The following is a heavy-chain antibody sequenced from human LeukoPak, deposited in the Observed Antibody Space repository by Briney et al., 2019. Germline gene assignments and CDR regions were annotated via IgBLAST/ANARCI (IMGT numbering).Heavy chain of an antibody. Sequence: GGSLRLSCAASGFIFSSYSMNWVRQAPGKGLEWVSSISSSSSYIYYADSVKGRFTISRDNAKNSLYLQMNSLRAEDTAVYYCAKPDDTVVVVAAFDYWGQGTLVTVSS. CDR1: GFIFSSYS. CDR3: AKPDDTVVVVAAFDY. CDR2: ISSSSSYI. D-gene: IGHD2-15*01. V-gene: IGHV3-21*01. J-gene: IGHJ4*02.